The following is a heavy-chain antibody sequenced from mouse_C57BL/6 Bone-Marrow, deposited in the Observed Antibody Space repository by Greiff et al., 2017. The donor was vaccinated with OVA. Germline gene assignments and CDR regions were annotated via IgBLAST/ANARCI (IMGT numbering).Heavy chain of an antibody. V-gene: IGHV5-4*01. CDR2: ISDGGSYT. Sequence: EVQLQESGGGLVKPGGSLKLSCAASGFTFSSYAMSWVRQTPEKRLEWVATISDGGSYTYYPDNVKGRFTISRDNAKNNLYLQMSHLKSEDTAMYYCARDGYYVYAWFAYWGQGTLVTVSA. J-gene: IGHJ3*01. CDR1: GFTFSSYA. D-gene: IGHD2-3*01. CDR3: ARDGYYVYAWFAY.